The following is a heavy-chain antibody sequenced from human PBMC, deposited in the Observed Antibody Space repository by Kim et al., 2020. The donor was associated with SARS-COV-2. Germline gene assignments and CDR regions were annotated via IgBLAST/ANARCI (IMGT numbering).Heavy chain of an antibody. Sequence: SVKVSCKASGGTFSSYAISWVRQAPGQGLEWMGGIIPIFGTANYAQKFQGRVTITADESTSTAYMELSSLRSEDTAVYYCARDLRAVVVPAAMERYNWFDPWGQGTLVTVSS. D-gene: IGHD2-2*01. J-gene: IGHJ5*02. V-gene: IGHV1-69*13. CDR2: IIPIFGTA. CDR1: GGTFSSYA. CDR3: ARDLRAVVVPAAMERYNWFDP.